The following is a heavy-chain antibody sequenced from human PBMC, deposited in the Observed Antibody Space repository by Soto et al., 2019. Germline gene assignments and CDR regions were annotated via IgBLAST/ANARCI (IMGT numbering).Heavy chain of an antibody. Sequence: ASVKVSCKASGYTFTSYYMHWVRQAPGQGLEWMGIINPSGGSTSYAQKFQGRVTMTRDTSTSTVYMELSSLRSEDTAVYYCARGLLWFGELLSHLTFPSDYWGQGTLVTVSS. D-gene: IGHD3-10*01. CDR3: ARGLLWFGELLSHLTFPSDY. J-gene: IGHJ4*02. V-gene: IGHV1-46*01. CDR1: GYTFTSYY. CDR2: INPSGGST.